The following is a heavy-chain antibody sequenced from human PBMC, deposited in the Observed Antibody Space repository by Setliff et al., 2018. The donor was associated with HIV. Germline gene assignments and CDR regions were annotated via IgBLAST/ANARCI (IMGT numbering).Heavy chain of an antibody. Sequence: ASVKVSCKASGYSFTSHTIHWVRQAPGQRHEWMGWINAGNGNTKYSQKFRGRVIFTRDTSATTAYMELSSLTSEDTAVYYCARDGCSGQRCYLFNWFDPWGQGTLVTVSS. CDR3: ARDGCSGQRCYLFNWFDP. CDR2: INAGNGNT. J-gene: IGHJ5*02. CDR1: GYSFTSHT. D-gene: IGHD2-15*01. V-gene: IGHV1-3*01.